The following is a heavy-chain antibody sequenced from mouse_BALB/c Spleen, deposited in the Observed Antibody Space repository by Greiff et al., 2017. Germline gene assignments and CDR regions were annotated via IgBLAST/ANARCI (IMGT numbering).Heavy chain of an antibody. D-gene: IGHD1-1*01. Sequence: EVKLVESGGGLVQPGGSRKLSCAASGFTFSSFGMHWVRQAPEKGLEWVAYISSGSSTIYYADTVKGRFTISRDNPKNTLFLQMTSLRSEDTAMYYCARAYYGSSYFDYWGQGTTLTVSS. CDR1: GFTFSSFG. V-gene: IGHV5-17*02. J-gene: IGHJ2*01. CDR3: ARAYYGSSYFDY. CDR2: ISSGSSTI.